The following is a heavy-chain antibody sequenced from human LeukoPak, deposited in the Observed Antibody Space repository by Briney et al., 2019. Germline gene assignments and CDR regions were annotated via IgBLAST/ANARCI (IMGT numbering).Heavy chain of an antibody. Sequence: GGSLRLSCAASGFTFSSYAMHWVRQAPGKGLEWVAVISYDGSNKYYADSVKGRFTISRDNSKNTLYLQMNSLRAEDTAVYYCARSNYEYSSSSGCDYWGQGTLVTVSS. J-gene: IGHJ4*02. CDR2: ISYDGSNK. CDR3: ARSNYEYSSSSGCDY. V-gene: IGHV3-30-3*01. CDR1: GFTFSSYA. D-gene: IGHD6-6*01.